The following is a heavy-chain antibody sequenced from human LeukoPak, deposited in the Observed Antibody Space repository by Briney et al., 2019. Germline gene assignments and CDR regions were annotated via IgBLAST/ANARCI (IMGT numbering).Heavy chain of an antibody. Sequence: KPSETLSLTCTVSGGSISSRHYWGWIRQTPGKGLEWIGTIYYNGSTYYNPSLKSRVTISVDTSKNQFSLKLTSVTAADTAAYYCAVGYCNSNGCFATPFWGRGTLVTVSS. CDR3: AVGYCNSNGCFATPF. D-gene: IGHD2-15*01. CDR1: GGSISSRHY. V-gene: IGHV4-39*01. CDR2: IYYNGST. J-gene: IGHJ4*02.